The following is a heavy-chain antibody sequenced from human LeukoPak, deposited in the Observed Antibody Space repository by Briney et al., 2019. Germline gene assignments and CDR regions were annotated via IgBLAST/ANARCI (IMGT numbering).Heavy chain of an antibody. D-gene: IGHD3-16*02. CDR3: ARDEVADYVWGSYRYDLYYFDY. Sequence: PSETLSLTCTVSGGSISSSSYYWGWIRQPPGKGLEWIGSIYYSGSTYYNPSLKSRVTISVDTSKNQFSLKLSSVTAADTAVYYCARDEVADYVWGSYRYDLYYFDYWGQGTLVTVSS. CDR1: GGSISSSSYY. J-gene: IGHJ4*02. CDR2: IYYSGST. V-gene: IGHV4-39*07.